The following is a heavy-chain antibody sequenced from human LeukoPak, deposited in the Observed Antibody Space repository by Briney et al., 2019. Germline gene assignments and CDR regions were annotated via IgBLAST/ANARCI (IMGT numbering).Heavy chain of an antibody. Sequence: GGSLRLSCAASGFMFIAYEMNWVRQAPGKGLEWLSHISTSGSTIYYADSVKGRFTISRDNAKNALYLQMNSLRAEDTAIYFCAREKGGRWQLEPLDYWGQGILVTVSS. J-gene: IGHJ4*02. D-gene: IGHD2-15*01. CDR2: ISTSGSTI. CDR1: GFMFIAYE. CDR3: AREKGGRWQLEPLDY. V-gene: IGHV3-48*03.